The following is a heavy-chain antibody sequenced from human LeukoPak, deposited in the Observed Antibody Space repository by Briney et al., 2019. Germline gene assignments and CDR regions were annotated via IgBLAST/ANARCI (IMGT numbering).Heavy chain of an antibody. J-gene: IGHJ4*02. Sequence: SETLSLTCTVSGGSISSYYWSWIRQPPGKGLEWIGYIYYSGSTNYNPSLKSRVTMSVDTSKNQFSLKLSSVTAADTAVYYCARDAGGVYFDYWGQGTLVTVSS. CDR1: GGSISSYY. CDR2: IYYSGST. D-gene: IGHD3-16*01. CDR3: ARDAGGVYFDY. V-gene: IGHV4-59*12.